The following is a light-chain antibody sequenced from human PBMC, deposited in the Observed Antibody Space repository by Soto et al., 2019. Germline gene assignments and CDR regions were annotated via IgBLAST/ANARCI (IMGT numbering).Light chain of an antibody. CDR1: SSDVGAYNY. J-gene: IGLJ2*01. Sequence: QSAPTQPPSASGSPGQSATISCTGTSSDVGAYNYVSWYQQYPGKAPKLIIYEVSKRPSGVPNRFSGSKSGNTASLTVSGLQPEDEAAYYCISYAGSSTWVFGGGTKLTVL. CDR2: EVS. CDR3: ISYAGSSTWV. V-gene: IGLV2-8*01.